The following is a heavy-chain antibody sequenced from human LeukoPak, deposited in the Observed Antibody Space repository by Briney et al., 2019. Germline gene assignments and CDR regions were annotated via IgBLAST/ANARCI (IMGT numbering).Heavy chain of an antibody. CDR2: INQYDSQS. D-gene: IGHD3-10*01. V-gene: IGHV3-7*01. Sequence: GGSLRLSCAASGVAFNKYWLTWVRQAQGKGLEGVANINQYDSQSYYLESVEGRFTITRDNAKNSLHLQMNSLRAEDTAIYYCARGYYSPGTYYLSFFDYWGQGTLVTVSS. CDR1: GVAFNKYW. CDR3: ARGYYSPGTYYLSFFDY. J-gene: IGHJ4*02.